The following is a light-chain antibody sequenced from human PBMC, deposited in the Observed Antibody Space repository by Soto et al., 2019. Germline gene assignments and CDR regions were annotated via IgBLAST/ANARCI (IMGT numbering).Light chain of an antibody. V-gene: IGKV3D-15*01. CDR2: DAS. CDR1: QSVSGK. J-gene: IGKJ1*01. CDR3: QQYNNWPRT. Sequence: ELVMTQSPATLSVSPGESATLSGRASQSVSGKLVWYQQKPGQATRLLIYDASNRATGIPARFSGSGSGTDFTLTISSLEPEDFAVYYCQQYNNWPRTFGKGNKVDIK.